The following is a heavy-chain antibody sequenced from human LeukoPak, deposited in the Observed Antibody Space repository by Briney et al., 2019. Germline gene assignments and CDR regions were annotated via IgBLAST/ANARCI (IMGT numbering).Heavy chain of an antibody. J-gene: IGHJ3*01. V-gene: IGHV3-53*01. D-gene: IGHD2-2*01. CDR1: GFTVSSNY. CDR2: IYSGGST. Sequence: GGSLRLSCAASGFTVSSNYMSWVRQAPGKGLEWVSVIYSGGSTYYADSVKGRFTISRDNSKNTLYLQMNSLRAEDTAIYYCAKGNCSSTSCYPHPFDVWGQGTMVTVTS. CDR3: AKGNCSSTSCYPHPFDV.